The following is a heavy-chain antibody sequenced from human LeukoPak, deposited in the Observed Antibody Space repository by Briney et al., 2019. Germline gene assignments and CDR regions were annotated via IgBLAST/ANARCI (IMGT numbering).Heavy chain of an antibody. CDR1: GGSTSSYY. V-gene: IGHV4-59*01. D-gene: IGHD2-2*01. Sequence: SETLSLTCTVSGGSTSSYYWSWIRQPPGKGLEWIGYIYYSGSTNYNPSLKSRVTISVDTSKNQFSLKLSSVTAADTAVYYCARAHIGYCSSTSCYAARFNHYYYMDVWGKGTTVTISS. J-gene: IGHJ6*03. CDR2: IYYSGST. CDR3: ARAHIGYCSSTSCYAARFNHYYYMDV.